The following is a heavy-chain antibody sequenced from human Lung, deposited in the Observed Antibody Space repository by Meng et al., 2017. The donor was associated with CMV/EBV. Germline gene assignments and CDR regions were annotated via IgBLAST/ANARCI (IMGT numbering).Heavy chain of an antibody. V-gene: IGHV1-3*01. D-gene: IGHD3-22*01. J-gene: IGHJ4*02. Sequence: QVQLVQSGAEVKKPGASVKVACKASGYTFTSYAMHWVSQAHGQRLEWMGWINAGNGNTKYSQRFQGRVTITRDTSASTAYMELSSLRSEDTTVYYCARAGYDSSGYYPQPFDYWGQGTLVTVSS. CDR3: ARAGYDSSGYYPQPFDY. CDR1: GYTFTSYA. CDR2: INAGNGNT.